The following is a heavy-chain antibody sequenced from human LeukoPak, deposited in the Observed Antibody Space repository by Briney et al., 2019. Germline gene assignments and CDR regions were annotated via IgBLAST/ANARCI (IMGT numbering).Heavy chain of an antibody. CDR3: ARDKIVGATHFDY. J-gene: IGHJ4*02. Sequence: PGGSLRLSCAASGFTFSNCWMSWVRQAPGKGPEWVANMKQDGSETYYVDSVKGRFTISRDNAKDSLYLQMNSLRAEDTAVYYCARDKIVGATHFDYWGRGTLVTVYS. D-gene: IGHD1-26*01. CDR2: MKQDGSET. V-gene: IGHV3-7*01. CDR1: GFTFSNCW.